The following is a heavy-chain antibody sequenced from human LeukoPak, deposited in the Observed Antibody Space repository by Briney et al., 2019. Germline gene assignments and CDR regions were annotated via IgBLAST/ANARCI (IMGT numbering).Heavy chain of an antibody. CDR1: GGSISSYY. J-gene: IGHJ4*02. CDR2: IYYSGST. Sequence: PSETLSLTCTVSGGSISSYYWSWIRQPPGEGLEWIGYIYYSGSTNYNPSLKSRVTISVDTSKNQFSLKLSSVTAADTAVYYCARSGYSSGMARLDYWGQGTLVTVSS. D-gene: IGHD6-19*01. CDR3: ARSGYSSGMARLDY. V-gene: IGHV4-59*01.